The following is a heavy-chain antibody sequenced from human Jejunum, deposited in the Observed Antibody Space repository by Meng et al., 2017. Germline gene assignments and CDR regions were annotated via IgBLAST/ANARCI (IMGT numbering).Heavy chain of an antibody. V-gene: IGHV3-72*01. CDR1: WFTFIDYY. Sequence: VALVEAGGGLVQPRGSLGPSCAAYWFTFIDYYMDWVRQAPGKGLEWVARSRNKANSFTTEYAASVKGRFTISRDESKNSLYLQMNSLTTEDTAIYYCTRAPGDGYFDSWGQGALVTVSS. D-gene: IGHD5-24*01. CDR2: SRNKANSFTT. J-gene: IGHJ4*02. CDR3: TRAPGDGYFDS.